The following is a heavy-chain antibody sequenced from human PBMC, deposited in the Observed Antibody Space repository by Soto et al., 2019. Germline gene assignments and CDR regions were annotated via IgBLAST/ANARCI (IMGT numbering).Heavy chain of an antibody. D-gene: IGHD6-19*01. CDR1: GGTFSSYA. J-gene: IGHJ5*02. CDR3: ARPATGYSSGWWGGWFDP. Sequence: QVQLVQSGAEVKKPGSSVKVSCKASGGTFSSYAISWVRQAPGQGLEWMGGIIPIFGTANYAQKFQGRVTIAADDSTSTDYMELSSLRSEDTAVYYCARPATGYSSGWWGGWFDPWGQGTLVTVSS. CDR2: IIPIFGTA. V-gene: IGHV1-69*12.